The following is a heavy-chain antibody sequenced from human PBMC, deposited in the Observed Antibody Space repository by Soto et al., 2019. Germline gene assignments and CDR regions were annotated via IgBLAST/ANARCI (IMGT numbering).Heavy chain of an antibody. J-gene: IGHJ3*02. Sequence: SERLYIGCNVSGGSISTFYGNWIRQSAEKGLEWIGRVYITGSTNYHPSLRSRVTMSVDTSKNQFSLKLSSVTAADTAVYYCARGGRDGFDIWGQGTRVTVS. CDR1: GGSISTFY. CDR3: ARGGRDGFDI. V-gene: IGHV4-4*07. CDR2: VYITGST.